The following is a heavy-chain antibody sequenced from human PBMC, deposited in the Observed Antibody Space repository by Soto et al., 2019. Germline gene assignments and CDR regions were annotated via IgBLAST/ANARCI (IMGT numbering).Heavy chain of an antibody. Sequence: SETLSPTCTVSGGSISSYYWSWIRQPPGKGLEWIGYIYYSGSTNYNPSLKSRVTISVDTSKNQFSLKLSSVTAADTAVYYCARQDYGDYVLSYWGQGTLVTVSS. D-gene: IGHD4-17*01. J-gene: IGHJ4*02. V-gene: IGHV4-59*08. CDR1: GGSISSYY. CDR2: IYYSGST. CDR3: ARQDYGDYVLSY.